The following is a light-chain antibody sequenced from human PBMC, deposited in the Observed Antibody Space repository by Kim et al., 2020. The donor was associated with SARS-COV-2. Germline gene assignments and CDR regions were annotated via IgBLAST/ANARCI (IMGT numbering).Light chain of an antibody. CDR3: QSYDSSLSVGI. CDR2: SND. J-gene: IGLJ2*01. V-gene: IGLV1-40*01. Sequence: SVTISCAGTTSNIGAGFEVNWYQQLPGTAPKLLIHSNDNRPSGVPDRFSGSKSGTSASLTITGLQPEDEADYYCQSYDSSLSVGIFGGGTKLTVL. CDR1: TSNIGAGFE.